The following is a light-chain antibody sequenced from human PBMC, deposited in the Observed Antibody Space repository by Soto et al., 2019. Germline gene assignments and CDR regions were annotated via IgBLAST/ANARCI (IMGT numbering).Light chain of an antibody. Sequence: DIQMTPLPSSMSASVGDRVTITCRASQGISRWLAWYHQKPGKAPNLLIYSAYTLHSGVPSRFSGSGSGTDFTLTISSLQPEDFGTYYCQQANSLPITFGPGTKVDMK. CDR3: QQANSLPIT. J-gene: IGKJ3*01. CDR2: SAY. CDR1: QGISRW. V-gene: IGKV1-12*01.